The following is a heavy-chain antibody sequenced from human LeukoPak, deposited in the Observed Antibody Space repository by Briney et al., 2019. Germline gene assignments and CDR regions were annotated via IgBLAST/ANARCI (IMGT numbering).Heavy chain of an antibody. CDR3: ARLRPLLDKLLFFAFDS. J-gene: IGHJ4*02. V-gene: IGHV4-59*11. Sequence: TSETLSLTCTVSNGSISSQFWTWVRQPPGKGLEWIGYIHYSGSTNYNPSPKSRVTMSLDTSKNQFSLKLSSVTAADTAIFYCARLRPLLDKLLFFAFDSWGQGTLVTVSS. CDR2: IHYSGST. D-gene: IGHD2-21*02. CDR1: NGSISSQF.